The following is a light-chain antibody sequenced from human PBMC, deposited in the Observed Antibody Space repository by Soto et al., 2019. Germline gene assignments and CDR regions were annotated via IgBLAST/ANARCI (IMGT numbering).Light chain of an antibody. CDR2: GAS. V-gene: IGKV3-15*01. J-gene: IGKJ1*01. Sequence: EIWMTPSPATLSVSPGERATLSCRASQSVSSNLAWYQQKPGQAPRLLIYGASTRATGIPARFSGSGSGTEFTLTISSLQSEDFAVYYCQQYNNWPRTFGQGTKVDIK. CDR3: QQYNNWPRT. CDR1: QSVSSN.